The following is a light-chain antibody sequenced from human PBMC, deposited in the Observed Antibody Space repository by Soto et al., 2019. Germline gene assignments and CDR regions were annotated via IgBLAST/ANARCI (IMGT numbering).Light chain of an antibody. V-gene: IGLV6-57*01. J-gene: IGLJ3*02. Sequence: NFMLTQPHSVSESPGKTVTISCTRSSGSIASNYVQCYQQRSASSPTTVIYEDNQRPSGVPARFSCCIDSSSNASSLTIARLTNEDEAYYCCPYYDRSNLVFGGGTKLTVL. CDR2: EDN. CDR3: PYYDRSNLV. CDR1: SGSIASNY.